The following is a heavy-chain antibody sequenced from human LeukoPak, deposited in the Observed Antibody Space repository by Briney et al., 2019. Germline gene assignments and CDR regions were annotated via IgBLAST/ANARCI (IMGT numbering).Heavy chain of an antibody. Sequence: ASVKVSCKTSGFTFTGYYIHWVRQAPGQGLEWMGWINLNSGGTSYAQTFQGRVTMTRDTSITTAYMELSRLGSDDTAVYYCARDRTPYYDFWSGLGAYYYGMDVWGQGTTVTVSS. J-gene: IGHJ6*02. CDR3: ARDRTPYYDFWSGLGAYYYGMDV. CDR2: INLNSGGT. CDR1: GFTFTGYY. D-gene: IGHD3-3*01. V-gene: IGHV1-2*02.